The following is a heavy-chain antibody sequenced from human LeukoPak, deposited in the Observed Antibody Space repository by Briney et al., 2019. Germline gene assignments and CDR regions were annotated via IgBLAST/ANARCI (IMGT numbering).Heavy chain of an antibody. J-gene: IGHJ4*02. Sequence: SETLSLTCAVYGGSFSGYYWSWIRQPPGKGLEWIGEIYHSGSTNYNPSLKSRVTISVDTSKNQFSLKLSSVSAADTAVYYCARPEPNYDILSGYFYWGQGTLVTVSS. V-gene: IGHV4-34*01. D-gene: IGHD3-9*01. CDR1: GGSFSGYY. CDR3: ARPEPNYDILSGYFY. CDR2: IYHSGST.